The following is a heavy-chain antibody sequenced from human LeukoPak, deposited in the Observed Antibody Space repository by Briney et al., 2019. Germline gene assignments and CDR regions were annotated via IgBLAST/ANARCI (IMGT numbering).Heavy chain of an antibody. Sequence: ASVKVSCKASGYTFTSYGISWVRQAPGQGLEWMGWISAYNGNTNYAQKLQGRVTMTTDTSTSTAYMELRSLRSDDTAVYYCARGGPIVVVVAATQDWFDPWGQGTLVTVSS. CDR2: ISAYNGNT. J-gene: IGHJ5*02. V-gene: IGHV1-18*01. CDR3: ARGGPIVVVVAATQDWFDP. CDR1: GYTFTSYG. D-gene: IGHD2-15*01.